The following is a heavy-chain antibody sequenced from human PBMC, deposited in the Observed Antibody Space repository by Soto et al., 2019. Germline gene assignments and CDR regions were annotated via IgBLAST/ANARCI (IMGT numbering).Heavy chain of an antibody. D-gene: IGHD6-6*01. Sequence: GGSLRLSCAASGFTFSSYAMHWVRQAPGKGLEWVAVISYDGSNKYYADSAKGRFTISRDNSKNTLYLQMNSLRAEDTAVYYCARGAPLEYSSSSADFDYWGQGTLVTVSS. J-gene: IGHJ4*02. CDR2: ISYDGSNK. CDR3: ARGAPLEYSSSSADFDY. V-gene: IGHV3-30-3*01. CDR1: GFTFSSYA.